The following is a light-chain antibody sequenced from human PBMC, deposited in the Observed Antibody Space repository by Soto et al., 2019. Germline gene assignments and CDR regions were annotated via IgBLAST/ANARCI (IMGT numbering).Light chain of an antibody. Sequence: QSVLTQPPSVSAAPGQKVTISCSGRSSTIGDNSLSWFQQLPGTAPKLLIYDNNKRPSGIPDRFSGSNSGTSATLGITGLQTGDEADYYCASWDNSLSVVVFGGGTKVTVL. CDR1: SSTIGDNS. CDR2: DNN. V-gene: IGLV1-51*01. CDR3: ASWDNSLSVVV. J-gene: IGLJ3*02.